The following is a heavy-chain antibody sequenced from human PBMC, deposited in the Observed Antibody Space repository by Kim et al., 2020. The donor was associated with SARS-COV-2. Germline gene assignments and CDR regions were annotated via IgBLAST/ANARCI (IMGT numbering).Heavy chain of an antibody. CDR1: GCTFSNFA. Sequence: GGSLRLSCAASGCTFSNFAIIWVRQAPGKGLEWVAATGCSGHTTHYADSVTGRFTISRDNSKNTIYLQRNSLRVEDTAVYYCAKDPNGDYIGAFDFWGQGTMVTVPS. J-gene: IGHJ3*01. V-gene: IGHV3-23*01. D-gene: IGHD4-17*01. CDR2: TGCSGHTT. CDR3: AKDPNGDYIGAFDF.